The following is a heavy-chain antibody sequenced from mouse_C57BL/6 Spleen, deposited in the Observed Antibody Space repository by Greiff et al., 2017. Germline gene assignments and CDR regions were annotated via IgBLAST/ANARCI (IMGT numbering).Heavy chain of an antibody. CDR1: GYTFTDYE. CDR3: TRTVITTRYYFDY. V-gene: IGHV1-15*01. D-gene: IGHD2-4*01. CDR2: IDPETGGT. J-gene: IGHJ2*01. Sequence: VKLQESGAELVRPGASVTLSCKASGYTFTDYEMHWVKQTPVHGLEWIGAIDPETGGTAYNQKFKGKAILTADKSSSTAYMELRSLTSEDSAVYYCTRTVITTRYYFDYWGQGTTLTVSS.